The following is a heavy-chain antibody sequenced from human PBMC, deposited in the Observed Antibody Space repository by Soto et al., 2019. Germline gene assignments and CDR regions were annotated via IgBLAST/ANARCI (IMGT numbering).Heavy chain of an antibody. CDR2: IKSKTDGGTT. V-gene: IGHV3-15*01. CDR3: TTDSLDFWSGYYTQFFDY. J-gene: IGHJ4*02. D-gene: IGHD3-3*01. CDR1: GFTFSNAW. Sequence: GESLKISCAASGFTFSNAWMSWVRQAPGKGLEWVGRIKSKTDGGTTDYAAPVKGRFTISRDDSKNTLYLQMNSLKTEDTAVYYCTTDSLDFWSGYYTQFFDYWGQGTLVTVSS.